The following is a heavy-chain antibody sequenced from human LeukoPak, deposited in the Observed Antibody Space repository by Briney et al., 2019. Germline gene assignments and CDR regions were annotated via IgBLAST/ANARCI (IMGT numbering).Heavy chain of an antibody. V-gene: IGHV4-34*01. D-gene: IGHD1-1*01. J-gene: IGHJ4*02. CDR2: INHSGST. Sequence: TSETLSLTCAVYGGSFSGYYWSWIRQPPGKGLEWIGEINHSGSTNYNPSLKCRVTISVDTSKNQFSLKLSSVTAADTAVYYCARGGQLERFRYYFDYWGQGTLVTVSS. CDR1: GGSFSGYY. CDR3: ARGGQLERFRYYFDY.